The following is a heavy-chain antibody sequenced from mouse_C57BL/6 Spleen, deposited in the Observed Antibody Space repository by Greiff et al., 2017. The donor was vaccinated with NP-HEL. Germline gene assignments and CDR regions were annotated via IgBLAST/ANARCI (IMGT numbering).Heavy chain of an antibody. D-gene: IGHD1-1*01. CDR2: IDPETGGT. V-gene: IGHV1-15*01. Sequence: VQLQQSGAELVRPGASVTLSCKASGYTFTDYEMHWVKQTPVHGLEWIGAIDPETGGTAYNQKFKGKAILTADKSSSTAYMELRSLTSEDSAVYYCTRSDYGSSYGAYWGHRTLVTVSA. CDR1: GYTFTDYE. CDR3: TRSDYGSSYGAY. J-gene: IGHJ3*01.